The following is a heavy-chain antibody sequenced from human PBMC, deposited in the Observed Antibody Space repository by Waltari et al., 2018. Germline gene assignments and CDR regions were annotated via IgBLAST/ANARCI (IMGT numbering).Heavy chain of an antibody. Sequence: QVQLQQWGAGLLKPSETLSITRAVDGGSFSGSYWRWIRKPQGKGLEWIGEINHSGSTNYNPSLKSRVTISVATSKHQFSLKLSSVTAADTSVYYCASGVGAPNYYYYMDVWGKGTTVTVSS. J-gene: IGHJ6*03. CDR2: INHSGST. CDR1: GGSFSGSY. V-gene: IGHV4-34*01. CDR3: ASGVGAPNYYYYMDV. D-gene: IGHD1-26*01.